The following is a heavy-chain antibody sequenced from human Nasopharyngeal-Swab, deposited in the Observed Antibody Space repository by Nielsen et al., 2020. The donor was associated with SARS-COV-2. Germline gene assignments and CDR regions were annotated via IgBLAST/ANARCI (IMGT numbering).Heavy chain of an antibody. Sequence: GGSLRLSCKGSGYSFTSYWIGWVRQMPGKGLEWMGIIYPGDSDTRYSPSFQGQVTISADKSISTAYLQWSSLKASDTAMYYCARRAVTLGHFDYWGQGTLVTVSS. D-gene: IGHD4-17*01. CDR3: ARRAVTLGHFDY. CDR2: IYPGDSDT. CDR1: GYSFTSYW. J-gene: IGHJ4*02. V-gene: IGHV5-51*01.